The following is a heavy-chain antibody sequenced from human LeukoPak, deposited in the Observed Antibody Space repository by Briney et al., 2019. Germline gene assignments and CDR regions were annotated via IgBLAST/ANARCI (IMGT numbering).Heavy chain of an antibody. V-gene: IGHV3-21*01. D-gene: IGHD4-17*01. J-gene: IGHJ4*02. Sequence: PGGSLRLSCAASGFTLSNYSMNWVRQAPGKGLEWVAFISSSSSYIFYADSLKGRFTISRDNAKNSLYLQMNSLRADDTAVYYCARDVAYGDDGLWGQGTLVTVSS. CDR1: GFTLSNYS. CDR2: ISSSSSYI. CDR3: ARDVAYGDDGL.